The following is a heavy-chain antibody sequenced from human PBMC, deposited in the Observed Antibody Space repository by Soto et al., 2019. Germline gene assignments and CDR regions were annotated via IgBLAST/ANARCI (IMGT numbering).Heavy chain of an antibody. CDR3: ARGRAIAATGTRTYYYGRDV. D-gene: IGHD6-13*01. J-gene: IGHJ6*02. V-gene: IGHV6-1*01. CDR2: TYYRSKWYN. Sequence: SQTLSLTCAISGDSVSSNSAAWNWIRQSPSRGLEWLGRTYYRSKWYNDYAVSVKSRITINPDTSKNQFSLQLNSVTPEDTAVYYCARGRAIAATGTRTYYYGRDVWGQGTTVTVSS. CDR1: GDSVSSNSAA.